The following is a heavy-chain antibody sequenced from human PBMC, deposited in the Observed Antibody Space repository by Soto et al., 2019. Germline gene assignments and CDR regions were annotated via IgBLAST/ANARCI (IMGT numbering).Heavy chain of an antibody. D-gene: IGHD1-26*01. CDR2: IWYDGNNK. Sequence: PGGSLRLSCAASGFTFSSYAMHWVRQAPGKGLEWVAAIWYDGNNKYYADSVKGRFTISRDYSKNMVYLQMNSLRVEDTAVYYCARRAEGSWYWIDPWGQGTLVTVSS. J-gene: IGHJ5*02. CDR1: GFTFSSYA. CDR3: ARRAEGSWYWIDP. V-gene: IGHV3-33*01.